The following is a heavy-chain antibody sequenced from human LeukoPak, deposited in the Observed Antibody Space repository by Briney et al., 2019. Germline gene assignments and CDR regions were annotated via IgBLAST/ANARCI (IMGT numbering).Heavy chain of an antibody. D-gene: IGHD4-17*01. Sequence: PSETLSPTCSVSGGSITSSYWSWVRQSPGNGLEWIGYIYYTGDTTYNPSLKGRVTISVDTSKNQFSLKLISLTAADTAVYYCARTTVINKGSSFDIWGQGTLVTVSS. CDR2: IYYTGDT. J-gene: IGHJ3*02. CDR3: ARTTVINKGSSFDI. CDR1: GGSITSSY. V-gene: IGHV4-59*01.